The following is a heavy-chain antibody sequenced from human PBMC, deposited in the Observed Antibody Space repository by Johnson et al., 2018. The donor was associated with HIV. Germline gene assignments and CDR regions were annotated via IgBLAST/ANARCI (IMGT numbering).Heavy chain of an antibody. J-gene: IGHJ3*02. CDR1: GFTLSRYA. Sequence: QVQLVESGGGVVQPGRSLRISCAASGFTLSRYAMHWVRQAPGKGLDWVAVISDDGSNEHYADSVKGRFTISRDNSKNTLYLQMSSLRAEDTTVYYCAKSTGKDHGGNSGAFHIWGQGTMVTVSS. CDR2: ISDDGSNE. CDR3: AKSTGKDHGGNSGAFHI. V-gene: IGHV3-30*18. D-gene: IGHD4-23*01.